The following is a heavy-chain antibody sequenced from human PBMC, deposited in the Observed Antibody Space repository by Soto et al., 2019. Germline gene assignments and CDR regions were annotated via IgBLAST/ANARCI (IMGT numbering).Heavy chain of an antibody. CDR2: ISSSSSYI. D-gene: IGHD6-13*01. CDR3: ARPPLQQLVQTKWFDP. V-gene: IGHV3-21*01. Sequence: PGGSLRLSCAASGFTFSSYSMNWVRQAPGKGLEWVSSISSSSSYIYYADSVKGRFTISRDNAKNSLYLQMNSLRAEDTAVYYCARPPLQQLVQTKWFDPWGQGTLVTVSS. J-gene: IGHJ5*02. CDR1: GFTFSSYS.